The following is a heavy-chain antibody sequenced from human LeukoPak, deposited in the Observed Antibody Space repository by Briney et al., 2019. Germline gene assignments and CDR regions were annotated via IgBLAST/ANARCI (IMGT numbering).Heavy chain of an antibody. CDR1: GFTFNTYT. D-gene: IGHD3-9*01. CDR2: ISGSSGII. Sequence: GGSLRLSCAASGFTFNTYTMNWVRQAPGKGLEWVSYISGSSGIIDYADSVRGRFTISRDNSKNTLYLQMNSLRAEDTAVYYCAKDLPQTGAFDIWGQGTMVAVSS. J-gene: IGHJ3*02. CDR3: AKDLPQTGAFDI. V-gene: IGHV3-48*01.